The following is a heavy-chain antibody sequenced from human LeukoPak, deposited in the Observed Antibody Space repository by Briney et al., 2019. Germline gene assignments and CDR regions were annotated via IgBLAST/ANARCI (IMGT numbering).Heavy chain of an antibody. J-gene: IGHJ4*02. Sequence: PSETLSLTCAVSGGSISSRNWWSWVRQPPGKGLEWIGEIYHSGSTNYNPSLKRRVTISVDTSKNQFSLKLSSVTAADTAVYYCARPSHYDSSGYYPYWGQGTLVTVSS. CDR1: GGSISSRNW. V-gene: IGHV4-4*02. CDR2: IYHSGST. CDR3: ARPSHYDSSGYYPY. D-gene: IGHD3-22*01.